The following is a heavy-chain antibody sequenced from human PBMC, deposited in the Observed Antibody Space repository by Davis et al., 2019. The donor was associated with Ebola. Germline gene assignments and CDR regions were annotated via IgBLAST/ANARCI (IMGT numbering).Heavy chain of an antibody. V-gene: IGHV1-69*04. CDR2: IIPVVDTK. CDR1: GYTFTSHD. J-gene: IGHJ5*02. CDR3: ARGKWFDP. Sequence: AASVKVSCKASGYTFTSHDINWVRQAPGQGLEWMGRIIPVVDTKDYAQKFQGRVTLTADKATNTAYMELSGLRFDDTAVYYCARGKWFDPWGQGTLVSVSS.